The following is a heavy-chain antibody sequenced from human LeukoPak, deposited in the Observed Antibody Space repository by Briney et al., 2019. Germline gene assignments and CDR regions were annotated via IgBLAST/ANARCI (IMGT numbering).Heavy chain of an antibody. CDR3: AYSSSPYYYYYMDV. CDR1: GGTFSSYA. CDR2: IIPIFGTA. Sequence: ASVKVSCKASGGTFSSYAISWVRQAPGQGLEWMGGIIPIFGTANYAQKFQGRVTITADKSTSTAYMELSSLRSEDTAVYYCAYSSSPYYYYYMDVWGKGTTVTVSS. D-gene: IGHD6-6*01. J-gene: IGHJ6*03. V-gene: IGHV1-69*06.